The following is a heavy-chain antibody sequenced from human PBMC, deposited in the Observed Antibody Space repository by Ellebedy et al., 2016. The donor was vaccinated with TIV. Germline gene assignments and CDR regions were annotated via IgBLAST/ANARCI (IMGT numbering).Heavy chain of an antibody. Sequence: SVKVSCKASGGIFSSHGIRWVRQAPGQGLEWMGGIIPVFGTAKYAQKFQGRVTITADESTSTAYMELSSLRSEDTAVYYCARVRFYGSSWQYYFDCWGQGSLVTVSS. J-gene: IGHJ4*02. V-gene: IGHV1-69*13. CDR2: IIPVFGTA. CDR3: ARVRFYGSSWQYYFDC. CDR1: GGIFSSHG. D-gene: IGHD6-13*01.